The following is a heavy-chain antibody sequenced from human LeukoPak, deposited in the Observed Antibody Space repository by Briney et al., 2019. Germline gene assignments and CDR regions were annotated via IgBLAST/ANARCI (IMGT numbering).Heavy chain of an antibody. CDR1: GFTFSDYY. D-gene: IGHD3-10*01. CDR3: ARVRPDTMVRGVISAQIHYYGMDV. J-gene: IGHJ6*02. CDR2: ISSSGSTI. Sequence: KPGGSLRLSCAASGFTFSDYYMSWIRQAPGKGLEWVSYISSSGSTIYYADSVKGRFTISRDNAKNSLYLQMNSLRAEDTAVYYCARVRPDTMVRGVISAQIHYYGMDVWGQGTTVTVSS. V-gene: IGHV3-11*01.